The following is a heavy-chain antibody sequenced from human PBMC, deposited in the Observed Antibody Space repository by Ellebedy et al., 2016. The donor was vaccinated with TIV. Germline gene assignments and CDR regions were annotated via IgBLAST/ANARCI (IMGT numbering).Heavy chain of an antibody. CDR1: GFTFSGYY. Sequence: PGGSLRLSCAASGFTFSGYYMSWVRQAPGKGLEWVANITQDGSAKYYVDSVKGRFTISRDNAKNSLYLQMNSLRAEDTAIYYCARYAVRAYYFDYWGQGTLVTVSS. J-gene: IGHJ4*02. D-gene: IGHD2-2*01. CDR3: ARYAVRAYYFDY. CDR2: ITQDGSAK. V-gene: IGHV3-7*04.